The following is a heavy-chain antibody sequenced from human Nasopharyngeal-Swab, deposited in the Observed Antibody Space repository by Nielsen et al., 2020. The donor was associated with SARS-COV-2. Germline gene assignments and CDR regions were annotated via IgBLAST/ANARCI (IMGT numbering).Heavy chain of an antibody. D-gene: IGHD3-22*01. V-gene: IGHV3-7*01. CDR2: IKQDGSEK. CDR1: GFTFSSYW. CDR3: ARDPGFGYYYDSSGYYDY. J-gene: IGHJ4*02. Sequence: GESLKISCAASGFTFSSYWMSWVRQAPGKGLERVANIKQDGSEKYYVDSVKGRFTISRDNAKNSLYLQMNSLRAEDTAVYYCARDPGFGYYYDSSGYYDYWGQGTLVTVSS.